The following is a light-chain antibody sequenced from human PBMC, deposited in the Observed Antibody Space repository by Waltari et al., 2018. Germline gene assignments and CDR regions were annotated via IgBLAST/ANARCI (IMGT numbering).Light chain of an antibody. Sequence: QSVLTQPPSASGTPGQRVTMSCSGTSSNIGSNTVNWYRQLPGTAPKLPIFCNNQRPQGVPARLFGSKSGTSSSLAISGLQSEDEADYYCAAWDDGLKGWVFGGGTELTVL. CDR1: SSNIGSNT. CDR3: AAWDDGLKGWV. V-gene: IGLV1-44*01. CDR2: CNN. J-gene: IGLJ3*02.